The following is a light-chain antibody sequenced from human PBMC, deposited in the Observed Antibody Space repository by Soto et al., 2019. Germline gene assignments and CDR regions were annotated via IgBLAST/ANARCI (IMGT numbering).Light chain of an antibody. CDR1: SSDVGGYSY. V-gene: IGLV2-14*01. CDR3: CSYTSSSTVV. CDR2: DVS. J-gene: IGLJ2*01. Sequence: QSALTQPASVSGSPGRSITISCTGTSSDVGGYSYVSWYQQHPGKAPKLMIYDVSNRPSGVSNRFSGSKSGNTASLTISWLQAEDEADYYCCSYTSSSTVVFGGGTKLTVI.